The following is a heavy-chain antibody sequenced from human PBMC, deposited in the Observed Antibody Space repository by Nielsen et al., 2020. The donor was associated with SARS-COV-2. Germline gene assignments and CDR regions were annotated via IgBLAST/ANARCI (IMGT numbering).Heavy chain of an antibody. CDR2: IIPIFGTV. CDR1: GYTFTNYG. J-gene: IGHJ6*02. CDR3: ATVLVADNYYGMDV. V-gene: IGHV1-69*13. Sequence: SVKVSCKASGYTFTNYGISWVRQAPGQGLEWMGGIIPIFGTVNYAQEFQGRVTITADESTSTAYMEMTSLRSEDTALYYCATVLVADNYYGMDVWGQGTTVTVS. D-gene: IGHD2-21*02.